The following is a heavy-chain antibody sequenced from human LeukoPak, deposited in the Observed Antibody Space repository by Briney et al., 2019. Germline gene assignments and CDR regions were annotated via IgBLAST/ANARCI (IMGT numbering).Heavy chain of an antibody. V-gene: IGHV3-30-3*01. CDR2: ISHNGGVT. Sequence: GGSLRLSCAASGFRFSDYAVHWLRQAPGKGLEWVAIISHNGGVTDHTDSVKGRFSVSRDNSDYFLYLQMDNLRLDDTAVYYCVRDEGHSTNWGLFDFWGQGSLVTVS. CDR3: VRDEGHSTNWGLFDF. J-gene: IGHJ4*02. CDR1: GFRFSDYA. D-gene: IGHD6-13*01.